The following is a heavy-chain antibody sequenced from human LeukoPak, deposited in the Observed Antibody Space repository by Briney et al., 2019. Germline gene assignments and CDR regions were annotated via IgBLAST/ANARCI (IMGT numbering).Heavy chain of an antibody. CDR3: ARGGTEIYYYYYGMDV. V-gene: IGHV3-30*03. J-gene: IGHJ6*02. D-gene: IGHD5-24*01. Sequence: GSLRLSCAASGFTFSSYGMHWVRQAPGKGLEWVAVISYDGSNKYYADSVKGRFTISRDNSKNTLYLQMNSLRVEDTAVYYCARGGTEIYYYYYGMDVWGQGTTVTVSS. CDR1: GFTFSSYG. CDR2: ISYDGSNK.